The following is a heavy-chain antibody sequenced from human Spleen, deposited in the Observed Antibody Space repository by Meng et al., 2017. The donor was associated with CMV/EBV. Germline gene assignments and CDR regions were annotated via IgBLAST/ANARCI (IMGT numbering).Heavy chain of an antibody. V-gene: IGHV1-18*01. J-gene: IGHJ4*02. D-gene: IGHD1-7*01. CDR2: INTYNDNT. CDR3: ARVLSGTTSLDY. CDR1: GYNFITYS. Sequence: CKASGYNFITYSINWVRQAPGHGLEWMGWINTYNDNTQYAKKFQGRVTMTTDTSTNTAYMELTSLRSDDTAMYFCARVLSGTTSLDYWGQGTLVTVSS.